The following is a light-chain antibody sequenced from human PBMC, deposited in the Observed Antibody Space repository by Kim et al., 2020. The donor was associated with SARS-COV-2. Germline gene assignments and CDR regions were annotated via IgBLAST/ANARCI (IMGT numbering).Light chain of an antibody. CDR1: QSVSSN. Sequence: EIVMTQSPATLSVSPGERATLSCRTSQSVSSNLAWYLQKPGQAPRLLIYGASTRATGIPARFSGSGSGTEFTLTINSLQSEDFAVYYCQQYHNWPPYTFGQGTKLEI. V-gene: IGKV3-15*01. CDR2: GAS. CDR3: QQYHNWPPYT. J-gene: IGKJ2*01.